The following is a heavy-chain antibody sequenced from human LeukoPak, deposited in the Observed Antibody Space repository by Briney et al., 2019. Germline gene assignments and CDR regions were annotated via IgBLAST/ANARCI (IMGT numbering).Heavy chain of an antibody. D-gene: IGHD3-10*01. V-gene: IGHV4-39*01. J-gene: IGHJ6*02. Sequence: PSETLSLTCTVSGGSISGSSSYWGWIRQPPGAGLEWIGNIYYRGTTYYSPSLKSRVTISVDTSMNLFSMKLSSVTAADTAVYYXXXXXXYIRFAMDVWGQGTTVTVSS. CDR1: GGSISGSSSY. CDR2: IYYRGTT. CDR3: XXXXXYIRFAMDV.